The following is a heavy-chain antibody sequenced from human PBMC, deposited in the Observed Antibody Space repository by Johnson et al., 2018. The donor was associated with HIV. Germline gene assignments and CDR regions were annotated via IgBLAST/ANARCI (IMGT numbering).Heavy chain of an antibody. CDR2: ISYDGSNK. Sequence: QVQLVESGGGVVQPGRSLRLSCAASGFTFSSYGMHWVRQAPGKGLEWVGVISYDGSNKYYADSVKGRFTISRDNSKNTLYLQMNSLRAEDTAVYYFVLGGYNWNYNDAFDIWGQGTMVTVSS. CDR1: GFTFSSYG. CDR3: VLGGYNWNYNDAFDI. J-gene: IGHJ3*02. V-gene: IGHV3-33*05. D-gene: IGHD1-7*01.